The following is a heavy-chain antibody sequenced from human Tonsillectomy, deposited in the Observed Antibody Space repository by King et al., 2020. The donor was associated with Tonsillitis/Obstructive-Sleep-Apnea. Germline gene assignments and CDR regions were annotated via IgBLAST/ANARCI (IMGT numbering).Heavy chain of an antibody. CDR3: ARVRPVGLEAFDI. D-gene: IGHD1-26*01. V-gene: IGHV3-7*01. CDR2: IEQDGSEK. J-gene: IGHJ3*02. Sequence: VQLVESGGGLVQPGGSQRLSCAASGFTFSNYWMSWVRQAPGKGLEWVANIEQDGSEKYYVDSVKGRFTISRDNAKNSLYLQMNSLRAEDTAVYYCARVRPVGLEAFDIWGQGTMVTVSS. CDR1: GFTFSNYW.